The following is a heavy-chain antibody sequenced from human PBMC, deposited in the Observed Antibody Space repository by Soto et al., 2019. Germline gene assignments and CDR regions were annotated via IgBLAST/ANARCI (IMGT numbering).Heavy chain of an antibody. CDR2: ISRSSTGI. V-gene: IGHV3-48*02. J-gene: IGHJ6*01. Sequence: EVQLVESGRGLVQPGGSLRLSCAASGFTFSLYSMSWVRQAPGKGLEWVSYISRSSTGIHYADSVKGRFTISRDDVTNSMHLQMNSLRDGDTAVYYCAWAVTWGLHVWGQENTASISS. CDR1: GFTFSLYS. D-gene: IGHD3-10*01. CDR3: AWAVTWGLHV.